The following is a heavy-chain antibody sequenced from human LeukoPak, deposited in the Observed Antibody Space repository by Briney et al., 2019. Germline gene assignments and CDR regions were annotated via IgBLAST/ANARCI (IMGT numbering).Heavy chain of an antibody. CDR1: GGSISSYS. CDR3: ARGTYDFWSGYYSLDY. Sequence: SETLSLTCTVSGGSISSYSWSWIRQPPGKGLEWIGYIYYSGSTNYNPSLKSRVTISVDTSKNQFSLKLSSVTAADTAVYYCARGTYDFWSGYYSLDYWGQGTLVTVSS. D-gene: IGHD3-3*01. V-gene: IGHV4-59*01. J-gene: IGHJ4*02. CDR2: IYYSGST.